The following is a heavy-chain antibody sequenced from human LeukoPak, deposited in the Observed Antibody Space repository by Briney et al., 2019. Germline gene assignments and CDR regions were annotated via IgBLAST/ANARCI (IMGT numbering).Heavy chain of an antibody. D-gene: IGHD3-22*01. V-gene: IGHV1-18*01. J-gene: IGHJ5*02. Sequence: ASVKVSCKASGYSFTSYGISWVRRAPGQGLEWMGWISGYNGYTHYAHNLQGRVTMTTDTSTSTAYMELRSLRSDDTAVYYCARDEARYSSGYYPNWFDPWGQGTLVTVSS. CDR3: ARDEARYSSGYYPNWFDP. CDR2: ISGYNGYT. CDR1: GYSFTSYG.